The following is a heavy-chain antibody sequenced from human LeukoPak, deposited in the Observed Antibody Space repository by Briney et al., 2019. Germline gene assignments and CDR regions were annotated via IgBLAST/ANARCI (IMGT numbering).Heavy chain of an antibody. CDR3: ARRATGNWFDP. CDR2: IYPGDSDT. D-gene: IGHD1-14*01. J-gene: IGHJ5*02. CDR1: GYSFSTYW. Sequence: GESLKISCKGSGYSFSTYWIGWVRQMPGKGLEWMGIIYPGDSDTRYSPSFQGQVTISADKSIITAYLQWSSLKASDTAMYYCARRATGNWFDPWGQGTLVTVSS. V-gene: IGHV5-51*01.